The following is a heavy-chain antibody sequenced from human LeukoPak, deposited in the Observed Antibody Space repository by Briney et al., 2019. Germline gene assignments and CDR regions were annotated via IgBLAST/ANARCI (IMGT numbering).Heavy chain of an antibody. D-gene: IGHD4-17*01. Sequence: PGGSLRLSCAASEFDFSTHAMTWVRQAPGKGLEWVSAISISGTKTYYADSVKGRFTISRDNSKNTLYLQMYSLRAEDTAVYYCANEIRPNDNWGQGTLVTVSS. V-gene: IGHV3-23*01. CDR3: ANEIRPNDN. J-gene: IGHJ4*02. CDR2: ISISGTKT. CDR1: EFDFSTHA.